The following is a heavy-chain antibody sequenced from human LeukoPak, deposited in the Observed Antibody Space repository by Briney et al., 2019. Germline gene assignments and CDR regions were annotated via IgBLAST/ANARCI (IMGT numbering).Heavy chain of an antibody. J-gene: IGHJ4*02. CDR2: IKPSNGDT. CDR1: GYNFSGHY. V-gene: IGHV1-2*02. CDR3: ASPPLSSAMYYAH. Sequence: VASVKVSCKASGYNFSGHYMHWVRQAPGQGLEWMGWIKPSNGDTKYAQNFQGRVTMTRDTSISTAYMELSSLRSDDTAVNYCASPPLSSAMYYAHWGQGTLVTVSS. D-gene: IGHD1-26*01.